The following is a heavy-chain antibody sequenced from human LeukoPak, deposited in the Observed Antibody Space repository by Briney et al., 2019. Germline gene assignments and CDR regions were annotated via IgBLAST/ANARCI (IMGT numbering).Heavy chain of an antibody. CDR2: INPKNGGA. Sequence: ASVKVSCTTSGYTFIGYYMHWVRQAPGQGLECMGWINPKNGGANYAPSFQGRVTMTRDRSISTVYMELTRLTSDDAAVFYCARASFWESPINWFDPWGQGTLVTVSS. CDR3: ARASFWESPINWFDP. CDR1: GYTFIGYY. D-gene: IGHD3-16*01. V-gene: IGHV1-2*07. J-gene: IGHJ5*02.